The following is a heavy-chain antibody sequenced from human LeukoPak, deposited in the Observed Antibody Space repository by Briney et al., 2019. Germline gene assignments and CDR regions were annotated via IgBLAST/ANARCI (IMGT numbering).Heavy chain of an antibody. D-gene: IGHD3-10*01. CDR1: GYTFTSYD. CDR3: ARGHSYYYGSGSYINWFDP. V-gene: IGHV1-8*01. CDR2: MNPNSGNT. Sequence: ASVKVCCKASGYTFTSYDINWVRQATGQGLEWMGWMNPNSGNTGYAQKFQGRVTMTRNTSISTAYMELSSLRSEDTAVYYCARGHSYYYGSGSYINWFDPWGQGTLVTVSS. J-gene: IGHJ5*02.